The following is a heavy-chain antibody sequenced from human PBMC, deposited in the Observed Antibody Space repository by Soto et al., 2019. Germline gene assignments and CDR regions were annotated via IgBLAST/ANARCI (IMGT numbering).Heavy chain of an antibody. CDR1: GGSIRSYY. V-gene: IGHV4-59*01. J-gene: IGHJ1*01. CDR2: IYYSGST. Sequence: SETLSLTCTVSGGSIRSYYWSWIRQPPGKGLEWIGYIYYSGSTNYNPSLKSRATMSRDTSKNEFSLKLTSVTAADTAIYYCARGDSDLAVSEAAYWGQGTLVTVSS. D-gene: IGHD2-15*01. CDR3: ARGDSDLAVSEAAY.